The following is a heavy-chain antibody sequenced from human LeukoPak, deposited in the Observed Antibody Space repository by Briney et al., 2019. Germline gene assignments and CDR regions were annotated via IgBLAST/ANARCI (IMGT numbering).Heavy chain of an antibody. CDR3: AKDSGSYP. D-gene: IGHD1-26*01. CDR1: GFTFSSYS. V-gene: IGHV3-21*04. J-gene: IGHJ5*02. Sequence: GGSLRLSCAASGFTFSSYSMNWVRQAPGKGLEWVSSISSSSSYIYYADSVKGRFTISRDNSKNTLYLQMNSLRAEDTAVYYCAKDSGSYPWGQGTLVTVSS. CDR2: ISSSSSYI.